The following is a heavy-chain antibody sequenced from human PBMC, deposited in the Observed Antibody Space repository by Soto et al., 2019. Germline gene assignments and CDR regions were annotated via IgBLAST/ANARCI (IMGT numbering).Heavy chain of an antibody. D-gene: IGHD5-12*01. CDR2: IYYSGST. Sequence: QVQLQESGPGLVKPSQTLSLTCTVSGGSISSGGYYWSWIRQHPGKGLEWIGYIYYSGSTYYNPSLKSRVTISVDTSKNQFALKLSSVTAADTAVYYCARRSGFDSDDAFDIWGQGTMVTVSS. V-gene: IGHV4-31*03. J-gene: IGHJ3*02. CDR1: GGSISSGGYY. CDR3: ARRSGFDSDDAFDI.